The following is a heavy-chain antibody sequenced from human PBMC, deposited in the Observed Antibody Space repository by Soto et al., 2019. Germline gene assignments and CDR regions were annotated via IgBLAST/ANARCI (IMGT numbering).Heavy chain of an antibody. V-gene: IGHV3-30-3*02. CDR2: ISYDGSNK. J-gene: IGHJ4*02. CDR3: AKLRDFVVLPAGILDY. CDR1: GFTFSSYA. Sequence: LRLSCAASGFTFSSYAMHWVRQAPGKGLEWVAVISYDGSNKYYADSVKGRFTISRDDFKNTLYLQMNSLRTEDTAMYYCAKLRDFVVLPAGILDYWGPGTLVTVSS. D-gene: IGHD2-8*01.